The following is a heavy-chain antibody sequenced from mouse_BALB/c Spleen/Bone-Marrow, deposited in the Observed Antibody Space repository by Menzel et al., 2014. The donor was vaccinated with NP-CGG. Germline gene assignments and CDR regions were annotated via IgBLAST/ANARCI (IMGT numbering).Heavy chain of an antibody. Sequence: EVQGVESGGGLVKPGGSLKLSCAASGFTFSSYAMSWVRQTPEKRLEWVATISSGGNYTYYPDSVKGRFTISRDNAKNTLYLQMSSLRSEDTAMYCCASTGYFFDYWGQGTTLTVSS. J-gene: IGHJ2*01. CDR1: GFTFSSYA. D-gene: IGHD4-1*01. CDR3: ASTGYFFDY. V-gene: IGHV5-9-3*01. CDR2: ISSGGNYT.